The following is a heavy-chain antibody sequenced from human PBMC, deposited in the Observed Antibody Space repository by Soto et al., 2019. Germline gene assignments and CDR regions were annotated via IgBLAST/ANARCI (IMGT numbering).Heavy chain of an antibody. Sequence: EVQLVESGGGLVKPGGSLRLSCAASGFTFSSYSMNWVRQAPGKGLEWVSSISSSSSYIYYADSVKGRFTISRDNAKNSLYLQMNSLRAEDTAVYYCARDFLAGDYSDYWGQGTLVTVSS. CDR2: ISSSSSYI. CDR1: GFTFSSYS. D-gene: IGHD3-3*01. CDR3: ARDFLAGDYSDY. J-gene: IGHJ4*02. V-gene: IGHV3-21*01.